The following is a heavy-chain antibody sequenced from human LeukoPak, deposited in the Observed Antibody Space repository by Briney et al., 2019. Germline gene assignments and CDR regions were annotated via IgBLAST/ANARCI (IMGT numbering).Heavy chain of an antibody. J-gene: IGHJ5*02. CDR3: ARDFNWFDP. CDR1: GGSFSGYY. D-gene: IGHD2/OR15-2a*01. V-gene: IGHV4-34*01. Sequence: SETLSLTCAVYGGSFSGYYWSWIRQPPGKGLEWIWEINHSGSTNYNPSLKSRVTISVDTSKNQFSLKLSSVTAADTAVYYCARDFNWFDPWGQGTLVAVSS. CDR2: INHSGST.